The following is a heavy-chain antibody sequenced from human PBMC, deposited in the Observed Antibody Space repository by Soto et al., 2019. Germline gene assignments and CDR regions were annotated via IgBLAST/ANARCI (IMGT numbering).Heavy chain of an antibody. CDR3: ARGRYSSSRVKNYYYYMYV. Sequence: SETLSLTCAVYGGSFSGYDWSWIRQPPGKGLEWIGEINHSGSTNYNPSLKSRVNISVDTSKNQFSLKLSSVTAADTAVYYCARGRYSSSRVKNYYYYMYVWGKGTTVTVSS. J-gene: IGHJ6*03. CDR1: GGSFSGYD. D-gene: IGHD6-6*01. V-gene: IGHV4-34*01. CDR2: INHSGST.